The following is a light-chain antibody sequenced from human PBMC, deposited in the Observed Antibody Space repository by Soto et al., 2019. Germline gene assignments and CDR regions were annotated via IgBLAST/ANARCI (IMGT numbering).Light chain of an antibody. CDR3: QQVNSYPVT. CDR1: QGISSY. J-gene: IGKJ2*01. V-gene: IGKV1-9*01. CDR2: AAS. Sequence: DIQLTQSPSFLSASVGDRVTITCRASQGISSYLAWYQQKPGKAPKLLIHAASTLQSGVPSRFSGSGSGTEFTLTISSLQPEDFATYYCQQVNSYPVTFGQGTKLEIK.